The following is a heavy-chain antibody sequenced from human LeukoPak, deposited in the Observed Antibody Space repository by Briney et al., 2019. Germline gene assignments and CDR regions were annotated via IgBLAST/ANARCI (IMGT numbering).Heavy chain of an antibody. D-gene: IGHD3-3*01. CDR3: ARILTIFGVVPEDY. V-gene: IGHV3-21*01. Sequence: GGSLRLSCAASGFTFSSYSMNWVRQAPGKGLEWVSSISSSSSYIYYADSVKGRFTISRDNAKNSLYLQMNSLRAEDTAVYYCARILTIFGVVPEDYWGQGTLVTVSS. CDR2: ISSSSSYI. J-gene: IGHJ4*02. CDR1: GFTFSSYS.